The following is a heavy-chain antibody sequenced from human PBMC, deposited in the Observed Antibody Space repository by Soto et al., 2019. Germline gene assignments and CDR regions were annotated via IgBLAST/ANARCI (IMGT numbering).Heavy chain of an antibody. CDR2: INYSGTT. J-gene: IGHJ6*02. CDR3: ARDRMTTVVTTYYYYGMDV. D-gene: IGHD4-17*01. Sequence: SETLSLTCSVSGGSFSSDSFIWSWVRQFPGKGLEWIGYINYSGTTYYNPSLRSRITMSVDTSKNQFSLNLSSVTAADTAVYYCARDRMTTVVTTYYYYGMDVWGQGTTVTVSS. CDR1: GGSFSSDSFI. V-gene: IGHV4-31*03.